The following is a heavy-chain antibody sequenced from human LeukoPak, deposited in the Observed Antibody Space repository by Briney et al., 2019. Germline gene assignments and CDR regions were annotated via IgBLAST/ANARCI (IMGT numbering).Heavy chain of an antibody. CDR2: IIPIFGTA. D-gene: IGHD3-10*01. CDR1: GGTFSSYA. V-gene: IGHV1-69*13. J-gene: IGHJ4*02. CDR3: ARDGDYYGSGSPFDY. Sequence: SVKVSCKASGGTFSSYAISWVRQAPGQGLEWMGGIIPIFGTANYAQKFQGRVTITADESTSTAYMGLSSLRSEDTAVYYCARDGDYYGSGSPFDYWGQGTLVTVSS.